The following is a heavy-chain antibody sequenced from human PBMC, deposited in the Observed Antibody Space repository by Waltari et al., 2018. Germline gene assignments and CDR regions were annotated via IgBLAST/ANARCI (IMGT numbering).Heavy chain of an antibody. V-gene: IGHV1-69*02. D-gene: IGHD7-27*01. Sequence: QVQLVQSGAEVKKPGSSVKVSCKASGGTFSSYTISWVRQAPGQGLEWMGRIIPSLGIANYAQKFQGRVTITADKSTSTAYMELSSLRSEDTAVYYCARVGTQPFDYWGQGTLVTVSS. CDR2: IIPSLGIA. CDR3: ARVGTQPFDY. J-gene: IGHJ4*02. CDR1: GGTFSSYT.